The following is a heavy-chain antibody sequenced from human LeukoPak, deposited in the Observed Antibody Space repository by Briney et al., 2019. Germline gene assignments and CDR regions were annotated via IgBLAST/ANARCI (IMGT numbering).Heavy chain of an antibody. D-gene: IGHD2-15*01. Sequence: GGTLRLSCAASGFTFSSYGMSWVRQAPGKGLEWVSAISGSGGSTYYADSVKGRFTISRDNSKNTLYLQMINLRADDTALYYCAKDPPEPAGGLGSWGQGTLVTVSS. J-gene: IGHJ5*02. CDR3: AKDPPEPAGGLGS. V-gene: IGHV3-23*01. CDR1: GFTFSSYG. CDR2: ISGSGGST.